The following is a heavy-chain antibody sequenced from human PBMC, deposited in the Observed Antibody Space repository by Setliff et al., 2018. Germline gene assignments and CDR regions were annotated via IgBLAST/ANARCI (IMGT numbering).Heavy chain of an antibody. V-gene: IGHV7-4-1*02. CDR3: ASCTTANCFVVGHWCDP. CDR2: INTNTGNP. J-gene: IGHJ5*02. CDR1: GYPFTSYD. Sequence: ASVKVSCKAPGYPFTSYDINWVRQATGQGLEWMGWINTNTGNPTYAQGFTGRFVFTLPTSVSTAYLQISGLKAEDTAVYYCASCTTANCFVVGHWCDPWGQGTLVTVSS. D-gene: IGHD2-2*01.